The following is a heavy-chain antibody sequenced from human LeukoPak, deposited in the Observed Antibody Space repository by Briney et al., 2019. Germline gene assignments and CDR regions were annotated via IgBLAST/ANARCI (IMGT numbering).Heavy chain of an antibody. CDR3: ARDKSIPNLDAFDI. V-gene: IGHV3-7*05. CDR2: IKYAGSEK. CDR1: GFMFRSYW. Sequence: PGGSLRLSCTASGFMFRSYWMTWVRQAPGKGLEWVANIKYAGSEKNYLDSVRGRFTISRDDARNSLYLQMNSLRVEDTAVYYCARDKSIPNLDAFDIWGQGAMVTVSS. J-gene: IGHJ3*02. D-gene: IGHD1-14*01.